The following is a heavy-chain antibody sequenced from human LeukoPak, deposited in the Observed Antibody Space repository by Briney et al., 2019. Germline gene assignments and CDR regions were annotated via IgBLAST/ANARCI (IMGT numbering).Heavy chain of an antibody. CDR1: GFTFSSYA. J-gene: IGHJ4*02. Sequence: GGSLRLSCAASGFTFSSYAMHWVRQAPGKGLEWVAVISYDGSNKYYADSVKGRFTISRDNSKNMLYLQMNSLRAEDTAVYYCARAPHNVAVAGTWFDYWGQGTLVTVSS. CDR3: ARAPHNVAVAGTWFDY. D-gene: IGHD6-19*01. CDR2: ISYDGSNK. V-gene: IGHV3-30*04.